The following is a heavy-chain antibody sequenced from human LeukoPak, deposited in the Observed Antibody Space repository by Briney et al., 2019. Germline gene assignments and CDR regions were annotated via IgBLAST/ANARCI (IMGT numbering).Heavy chain of an antibody. D-gene: IGHD3-10*02. CDR3: ARSYNVFGELLGY. CDR2: INPNSGGT. J-gene: IGHJ4*02. V-gene: IGHV1-2*02. CDR1: GYTFTGYY. Sequence: ASVKVSCKASGYTFTGYYMHWVRQAPGQGLEWMGWINPNSGGTNYAQKFQGRVTMTRDTSISTAYMELSRLRSDDTAVYYCARSYNVFGELLGYWGQGTLVTVSS.